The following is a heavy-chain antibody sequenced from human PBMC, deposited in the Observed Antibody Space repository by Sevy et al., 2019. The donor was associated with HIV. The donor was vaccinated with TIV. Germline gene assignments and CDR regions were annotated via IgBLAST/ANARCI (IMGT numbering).Heavy chain of an antibody. Sequence: GGSLRLSCAASGFTFGDYGMSWVRQLPGKGLEWVSGIYWNGDVTEYADSVKGRFIISRDNAKNSLHLQMNSLRAEDTALYYCARNLFFRSSTCLYHYHLMDVWGQGTTVTVSS. J-gene: IGHJ6*02. CDR3: ARNLFFRSSTCLYHYHLMDV. V-gene: IGHV3-20*04. D-gene: IGHD6-13*01. CDR2: IYWNGDVT. CDR1: GFTFGDYG.